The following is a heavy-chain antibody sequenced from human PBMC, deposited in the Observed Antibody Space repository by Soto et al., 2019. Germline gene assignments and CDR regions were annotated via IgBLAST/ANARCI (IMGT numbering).Heavy chain of an antibody. Sequence: QGQLVQSGAEVKKPGASVKVSCKASGYTFSTYGVSWLRQAPGQGLEWMGWITVSNGNTNYIDNLQGRVTMTTDTATTTAYMELWRLRSDDTAVYYCARAYSYGSYWYFYDWGQGTLVIVSS. CDR2: ITVSNGNT. V-gene: IGHV1-18*04. J-gene: IGHJ4*02. CDR1: GYTFSTYG. D-gene: IGHD5-18*01. CDR3: ARAYSYGSYWYFYD.